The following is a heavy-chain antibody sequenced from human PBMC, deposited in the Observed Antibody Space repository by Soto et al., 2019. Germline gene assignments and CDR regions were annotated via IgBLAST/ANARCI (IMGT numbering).Heavy chain of an antibody. CDR1: GFTFSSYG. CDR3: AKDLQGWRDIVVVVAAMLDD. Sequence: QVQLVESGGGVVQPGRSLRLSCAASGFTFSSYGMHWVRQAPGKGLEWVAVISYDGSNKYYADSVKGRFTISRDNSKNTLYLQMNSLRAEDTAVYYCAKDLQGWRDIVVVVAAMLDDGGQGTLVTVSS. V-gene: IGHV3-30*18. J-gene: IGHJ4*02. CDR2: ISYDGSNK. D-gene: IGHD2-15*01.